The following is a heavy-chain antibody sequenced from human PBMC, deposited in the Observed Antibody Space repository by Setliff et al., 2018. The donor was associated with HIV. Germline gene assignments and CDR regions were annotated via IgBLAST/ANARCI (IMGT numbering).Heavy chain of an antibody. CDR1: GYTFTSYA. CDR3: ARGYNYGYGGQGINWWDAFDN. J-gene: IGHJ4*02. Sequence: ASVKVSCKASGYTFTSYAMHWVRQAPGQSLEWMGWINTGNGNTKYSQKFQGRVTITRDTSASIVYMELRSLKSEDTAVYYCARGYNYGYGGQGINWWDAFDNWGKGTLVTVSS. D-gene: IGHD3-16*01. V-gene: IGHV1-3*04. CDR2: INTGNGNT.